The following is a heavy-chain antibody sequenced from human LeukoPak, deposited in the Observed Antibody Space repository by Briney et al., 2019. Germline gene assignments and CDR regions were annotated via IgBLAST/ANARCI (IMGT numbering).Heavy chain of an antibody. CDR1: GYTFTSYG. D-gene: IGHD3-9*01. CDR3: ARDRMSVLRYFDWPPYFDY. CDR2: ISAYNGNT. V-gene: IGHV1-18*01. Sequence: GASVKVSCKASGYTFTSYGISWVRQAPGQGLERMGWISAYNGNTNYAQKLQGRVTMTTDTSTSTAYMELRSLRSDDTAVYYCARDRMSVLRYFDWPPYFDYWGQGTLVTVSS. J-gene: IGHJ4*02.